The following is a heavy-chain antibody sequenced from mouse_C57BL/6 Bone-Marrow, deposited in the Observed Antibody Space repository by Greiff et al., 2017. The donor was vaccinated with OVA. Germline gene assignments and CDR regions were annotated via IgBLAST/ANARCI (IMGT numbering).Heavy chain of an antibody. CDR3: AKKDGSSHYYAMDY. V-gene: IGHV2-3*01. CDR1: GFSLTSYG. D-gene: IGHD1-1*01. CDR2: IWGDGGT. Sequence: VQGVESGPGLVAPSQSLSITCTVSGFSLTSYGVSWVRQPPGKGLEWLGVIWGDGGTNYHSALISRLSISKDNSKSQVFLKLNSLQTDDTATYYCAKKDGSSHYYAMDYWGQGTSVTVSS. J-gene: IGHJ4*01.